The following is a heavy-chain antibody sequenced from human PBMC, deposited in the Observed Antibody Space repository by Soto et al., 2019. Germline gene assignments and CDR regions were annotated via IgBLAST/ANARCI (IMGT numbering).Heavy chain of an antibody. D-gene: IGHD4-17*01. CDR2: MNPNSGNT. CDR1: GYTFTSYD. V-gene: IGHV1-8*01. Sequence: QVQLVQSGAEVKKPGASVKVSCKASGYTFTSYDINWVRQATGQGLESMGWMNPNSGNTGYEQKFQGRVTITRNTSISTAYMELSSLKSEDPAVYYCARTLYGDNVDYWGQGTLVTVSS. J-gene: IGHJ4*02. CDR3: ARTLYGDNVDY.